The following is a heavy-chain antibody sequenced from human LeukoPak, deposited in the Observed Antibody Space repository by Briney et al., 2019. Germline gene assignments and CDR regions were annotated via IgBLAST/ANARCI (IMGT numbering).Heavy chain of an antibody. J-gene: IGHJ3*02. D-gene: IGHD3-22*01. V-gene: IGHV3-30*18. CDR3: AKGHEGGYYDSSGYYPSVFDI. CDR2: ISYDGSNK. Sequence: GRSLRLSCAASGFTFSSYGMHWVRQAPGKGLEWVAVISYDGSNKYYADSVKGRFTISRDNSKNTLYLQMNSLRAEDTAVYYCAKGHEGGYYDSSGYYPSVFDIWGQGTMVTVSS. CDR1: GFTFSSYG.